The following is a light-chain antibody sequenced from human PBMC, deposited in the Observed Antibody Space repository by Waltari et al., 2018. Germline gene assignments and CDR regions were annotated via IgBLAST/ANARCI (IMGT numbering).Light chain of an antibody. CDR3: QQYETYAT. CDR1: QSISHY. J-gene: IGKJ3*01. Sequence: DIQMTQSPSTLSASVGDRVTITCRASQSISHYLAWYQQKPGKPPKFLIYKASYLESGVPSRFSGSGYGTEFTLTISSLQPDDFATYYCQQYETYATFSPGTKVEMK. V-gene: IGKV1-5*03. CDR2: KAS.